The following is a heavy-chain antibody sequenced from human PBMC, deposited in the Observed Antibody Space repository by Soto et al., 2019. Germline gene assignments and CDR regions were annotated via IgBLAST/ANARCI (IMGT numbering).Heavy chain of an antibody. CDR3: AKGLRGSGSYPYYFDY. Sequence: GGSLRLSCAASGFTFSSYAMSWVRQAPGKGLEWVSAISGSGGSTYYADSVKGRFTISRDNSKNTLYLQMNSLRAEDTAVYYCAKGLRGSGSYPYYFDYWGQGTLVTVSS. CDR1: GFTFSSYA. CDR2: ISGSGGST. V-gene: IGHV3-23*01. D-gene: IGHD3-10*01. J-gene: IGHJ4*02.